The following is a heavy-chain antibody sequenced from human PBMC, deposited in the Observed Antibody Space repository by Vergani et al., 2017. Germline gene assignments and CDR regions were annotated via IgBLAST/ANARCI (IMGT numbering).Heavy chain of an antibody. J-gene: IGHJ6*02. CDR3: SRAVLRYYYYGMDV. D-gene: IGHD3-3*01. CDR1: GYTFTGYY. Sequence: QVQLVQSGAEVKKPGASVKVSCKASGYTFTGYYMHWVRQAPGQGLEWMGWINPNSGGTNYAQKFQGWVTMTRDTSISTAYMELSRLRSDDTAVYYCSRAVLRYYYYGMDVWGQGTTVTVSS. CDR2: INPNSGGT. V-gene: IGHV1-2*04.